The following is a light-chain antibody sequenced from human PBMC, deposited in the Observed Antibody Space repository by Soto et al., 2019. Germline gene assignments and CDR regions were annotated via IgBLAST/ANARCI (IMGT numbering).Light chain of an antibody. V-gene: IGKV3-15*01. Sequence: EIVMTQSPATLSVSPGEGATLSCRASQGIGSTLAWYQHKPGQTPRLLIYDASTRATGVPARFSGSGSGTEFTLTINSLQSEDFATYYCLQHYTYPRTFGQGTKVDIK. J-gene: IGKJ1*01. CDR3: LQHYTYPRT. CDR2: DAS. CDR1: QGIGST.